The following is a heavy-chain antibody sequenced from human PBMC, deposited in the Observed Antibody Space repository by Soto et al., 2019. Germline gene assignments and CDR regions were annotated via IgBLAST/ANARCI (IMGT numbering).Heavy chain of an antibody. CDR3: ARDHKEAFDI. V-gene: IGHV4-59*01. CDR2: MYFNEST. J-gene: IGHJ3*02. CDR1: GGSISSYF. Sequence: SETLSLTCTVSGGSISSYFLNWIRQAPGKGLEWIGYMYFNESTNYNPSLKSRVTISLDTSKSLFSLKLNSVTAADTAVYYCARDHKEAFDIWGQGTLVTVSS.